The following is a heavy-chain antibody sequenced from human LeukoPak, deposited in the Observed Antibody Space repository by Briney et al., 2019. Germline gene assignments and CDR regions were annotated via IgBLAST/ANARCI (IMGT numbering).Heavy chain of an antibody. Sequence: GGSLRLSCAASGFTFSSSWMTWVRQAPGKGLEWVANIKQDGSETYYVDSVKGRFTISRDNAKNSLYLQMNSLRAEDTAMYYCARDSEHSSSFAFDIWGQGTMVTVPS. CDR1: GFTFSSSW. V-gene: IGHV3-7*01. CDR3: ARDSEHSSSFAFDI. J-gene: IGHJ3*02. D-gene: IGHD6-13*01. CDR2: IKQDGSET.